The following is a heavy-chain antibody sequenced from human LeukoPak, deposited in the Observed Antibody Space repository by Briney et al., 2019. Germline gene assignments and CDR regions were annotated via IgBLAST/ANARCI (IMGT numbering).Heavy chain of an antibody. Sequence: GGTLRLSCAASGFTFSNYGMNWVRQTPGKGLEWVSGIGGSGGYHTYYADSVRGRFTISRDNSRNTLYVQMNSLRAEDTAIYYCARRGYDGDSRHYYYFDYWGQGTLVTVSS. V-gene: IGHV3-23*01. J-gene: IGHJ4*02. CDR2: IGGSGGYHT. CDR3: ARRGYDGDSRHYYYFDY. CDR1: GFTFSNYG. D-gene: IGHD2-21*01.